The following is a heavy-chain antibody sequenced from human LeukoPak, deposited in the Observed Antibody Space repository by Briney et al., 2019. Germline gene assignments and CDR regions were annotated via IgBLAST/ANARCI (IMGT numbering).Heavy chain of an antibody. V-gene: IGHV3-20*04. CDR3: AREAYNWNYRYYYYMDV. CDR1: GFTFDDYG. CDR2: INWNGGST. Sequence: GGSLRLPCAASGFTFDDYGMSWVRQAPGKGLEWVSGINWNGGSTGYADSVKGRFTISRDNAKNSLYLQMNSLRAEDTALYYCAREAYNWNYRYYYYMDVWGKGTTVTVSS. D-gene: IGHD1-7*01. J-gene: IGHJ6*03.